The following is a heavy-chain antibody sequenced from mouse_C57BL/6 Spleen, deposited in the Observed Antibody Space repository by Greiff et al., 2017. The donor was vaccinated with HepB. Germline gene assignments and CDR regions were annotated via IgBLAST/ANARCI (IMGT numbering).Heavy chain of an antibody. CDR2: FHPYNDDT. D-gene: IGHD2-4*01. CDR1: GYTFTTYP. CDR3: ARSRYDYDEGVYFDY. J-gene: IGHJ2*01. Sequence: VQLQQSGAELVKPGASVKMSCKASGYTFTTYPIEWMKQNHGKSLEWIGNFHPYNDDTKYNEKFKGKATLTVEKASSTVYLELSRVTSDDSAVYYCARSRYDYDEGVYFDYWGQGTTLTVSS. V-gene: IGHV1-47*01.